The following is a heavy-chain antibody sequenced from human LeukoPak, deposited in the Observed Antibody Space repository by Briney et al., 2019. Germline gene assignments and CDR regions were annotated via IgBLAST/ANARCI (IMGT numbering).Heavy chain of an antibody. CDR3: ARYVRGSHFEY. CDR2: IYYSEIT. V-gene: IGHV4-39*01. Sequence: PSETLSLSCTASGGSISSNSNYWGWIRQPPGKGLQWIASIYYSEITYYNPSLKSRVTISVDMSKNQFSLNLSSVTAADTAVYYCARYVRGSHFEYWGQGTLVTVSS. D-gene: IGHD1-26*01. J-gene: IGHJ4*02. CDR1: GGSISSNSNY.